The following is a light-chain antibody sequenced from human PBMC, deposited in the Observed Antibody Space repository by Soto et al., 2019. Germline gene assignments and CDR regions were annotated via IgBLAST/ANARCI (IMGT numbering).Light chain of an antibody. CDR2: LNSDGSH. CDR1: SGQSSYA. Sequence: QSVLTQSPSASASLGASVKLTCTLSSGQSSYAIAWHQQQPEKGPRSLMKLNSDGSHSKGDGIPDRFSGSSSGAERYLTISSLQSEDEADYYCQTWGTGPWVFGGGTKLTVL. J-gene: IGLJ3*02. V-gene: IGLV4-69*01. CDR3: QTWGTGPWV.